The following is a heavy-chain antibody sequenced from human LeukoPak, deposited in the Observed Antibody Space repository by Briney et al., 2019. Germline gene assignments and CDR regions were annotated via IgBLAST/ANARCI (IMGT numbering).Heavy chain of an antibody. CDR1: GGTFSSYA. D-gene: IGHD2-2*01. V-gene: IGHV1-69*13. Sequence: SVKVSCKASGGTFSSYAISWVRQAPGQGLEWMGGIIPIFGTANYAQKFQGRVTITADESTSTAYMELSSLRSEDTAVYYCAYTLPSSTSVPETRFDYWGQGTLVTVSS. J-gene: IGHJ4*02. CDR3: AYTLPSSTSVPETRFDY. CDR2: IIPIFGTA.